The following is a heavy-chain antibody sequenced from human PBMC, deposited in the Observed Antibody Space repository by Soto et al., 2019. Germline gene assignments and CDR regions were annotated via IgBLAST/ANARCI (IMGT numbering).Heavy chain of an antibody. J-gene: IGHJ5*02. CDR2: INPSGTST. CDR1: GYIFSSHY. D-gene: IGHD2-2*01. CDR3: AHSLIVVLPAAMLGWFDP. V-gene: IGHV1-46*04. Sequence: GASVKVSCKASGYIFSSHYMHWVRQAPGQGLEWMGLINPSGTSTIYAQKLQGRITMTRDPSTSTDYMELSSLRSEDTAVYYCAHSLIVVLPAAMLGWFDPWGQGTLVTVSS.